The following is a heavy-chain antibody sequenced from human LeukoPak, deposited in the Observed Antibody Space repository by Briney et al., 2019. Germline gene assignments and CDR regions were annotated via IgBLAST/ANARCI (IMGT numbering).Heavy chain of an antibody. CDR3: ARGARIFPGYSSGWYHGYYYYYMDV. V-gene: IGHV3-13*01. D-gene: IGHD6-19*01. CDR2: IGTAGDT. Sequence: GGSLRLSCAASGFTFSSYDMHWVRQATGKGLEWVSAIGTAGDTYYPGSVKGRFTISRENAKNSLYLQMNSLRAGDTAVYYCARGARIFPGYSSGWYHGYYYYYMDVWGKGTTVTISS. J-gene: IGHJ6*03. CDR1: GFTFSSYD.